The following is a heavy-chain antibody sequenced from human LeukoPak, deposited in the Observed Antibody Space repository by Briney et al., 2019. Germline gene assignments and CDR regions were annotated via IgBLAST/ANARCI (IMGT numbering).Heavy chain of an antibody. CDR2: IRYDGSNK. D-gene: IGHD3-22*01. V-gene: IGHV3-30*02. J-gene: IGHJ5*02. CDR1: GFTFSSYG. CDR3: AKDRNYYDSSGYPNWFDP. Sequence: GGSLRLSCAASGFTFSSYGMHWVRQAPGKGLEGVAFIRYDGSNKYYADSVKGRFTISRDNSKNTLYLQMNSLRAEDTAVYYCAKDRNYYDSSGYPNWFDPWGQGTLVTVSS.